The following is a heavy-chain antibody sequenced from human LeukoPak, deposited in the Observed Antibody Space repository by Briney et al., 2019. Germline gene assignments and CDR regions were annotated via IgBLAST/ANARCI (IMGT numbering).Heavy chain of an antibody. Sequence: ASVKVSCKASGYTFTTYYMHWVRQAPGQGLEWMGIINPSGGSTSYAQRLQGRVTMTTDTSTSTAYMELRSLRSDDTAVYYCARELNWNDGGDWFDPWGQGTLVTVSS. J-gene: IGHJ5*02. CDR1: GYTFTTYY. D-gene: IGHD1-1*01. CDR3: ARELNWNDGGDWFDP. V-gene: IGHV1-46*01. CDR2: INPSGGST.